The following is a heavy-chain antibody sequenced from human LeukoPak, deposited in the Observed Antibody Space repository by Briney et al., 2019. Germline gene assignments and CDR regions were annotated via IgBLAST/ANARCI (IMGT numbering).Heavy chain of an antibody. D-gene: IGHD5-18*01. CDR1: GFTFSSYS. CDR2: INHSGGT. J-gene: IGHJ4*02. CDR3: ARGGIQLWTARPPKPRTHFDY. Sequence: GSLRLSCAASGFTFSSYSMNWIRQPPGKGLEWIGEINHSGGTNYNPSLKSRVTISVDTSKNQFSLKLSSVTAADTAVYYCARGGIQLWTARPPKPRTHFDYWGQGTLVTVSS. V-gene: IGHV4-34*01.